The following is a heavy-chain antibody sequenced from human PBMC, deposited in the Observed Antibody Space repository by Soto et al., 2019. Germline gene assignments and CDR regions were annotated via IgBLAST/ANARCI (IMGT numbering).Heavy chain of an antibody. D-gene: IGHD3-10*01. Sequence: PGGSLRLSCAASGFTFSGYHMNWVRQAPGKGLEWVSYISSSSNTIYYADSVKGRFTISRDNAKNSLYLQMSSLRAEDTAVYYCARRFASGYYYYMDVWGKGTTVTVSS. CDR3: ARRFASGYYYYMDV. CDR1: GFTFSGYH. CDR2: ISSSSNTI. V-gene: IGHV3-48*01. J-gene: IGHJ6*03.